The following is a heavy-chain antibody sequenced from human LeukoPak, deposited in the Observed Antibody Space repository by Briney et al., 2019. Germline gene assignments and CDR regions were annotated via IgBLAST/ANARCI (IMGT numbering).Heavy chain of an antibody. V-gene: IGHV3-23*01. CDR3: ARDRGCSSSAYVDS. CDR1: PFTSSSYA. CDR2: ISGSGGST. D-gene: IGHD6-6*01. Sequence: AGGSLRLSCAASPFTSSSYAMSWVRQAPGKWLEWVSVISGSGGSTHYADSVKGRFTISRDNSKNTLYLHMNSLRADDTAVYYCARDRGCSSSAYVDSWGQGTLVTVSS. J-gene: IGHJ4*02.